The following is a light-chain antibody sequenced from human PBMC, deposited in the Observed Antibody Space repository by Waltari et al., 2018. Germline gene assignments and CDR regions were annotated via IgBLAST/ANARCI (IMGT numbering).Light chain of an antibody. V-gene: IGKV3D-15*01. CDR3: EQYNNWPPWT. Sequence: EIVMTQSPAPLSVSLGERATLSCRARQSVSSNLAWYQQKPGQAPRLLIYGASTRATGIPARFSGSGSGTEFTLTISSLQSEDFAVYYCEQYNNWPPWTFGQGTKVEIK. CDR1: QSVSSN. CDR2: GAS. J-gene: IGKJ1*01.